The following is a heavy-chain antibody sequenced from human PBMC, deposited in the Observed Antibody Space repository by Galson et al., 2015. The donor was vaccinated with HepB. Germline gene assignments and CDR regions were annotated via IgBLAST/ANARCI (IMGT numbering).Heavy chain of an antibody. J-gene: IGHJ5*02. CDR1: GYTFTSYD. D-gene: IGHD6-13*01. CDR3: ARATWGIAAAGIGYVGRVYNWFDP. V-gene: IGHV1-8*01. Sequence: SVKVSCKASGYTFTSYDINWVRQATGQGLEWMGWMNPNSGNTGYAQKFQGRVTMTRNTSISTAYMKLSSLRSEDTAVYYCARATWGIAAAGIGYVGRVYNWFDPWGQGTLVTVSS. CDR2: MNPNSGNT.